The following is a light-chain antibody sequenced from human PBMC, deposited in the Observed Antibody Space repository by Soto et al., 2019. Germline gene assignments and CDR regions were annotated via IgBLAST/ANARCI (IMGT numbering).Light chain of an antibody. CDR1: QSVSSK. CDR3: QQYNNWWT. V-gene: IGKV3-15*01. Sequence: IVMTQSPATLSVSPGETATLSCRASQSVSSKLAWYQHKPGQAPRLLIYGASTRATGIPARFSGSGSGTEFTLTISSLQSEDFAVYYCQQYNNWWTFGQGTKVEIK. J-gene: IGKJ1*01. CDR2: GAS.